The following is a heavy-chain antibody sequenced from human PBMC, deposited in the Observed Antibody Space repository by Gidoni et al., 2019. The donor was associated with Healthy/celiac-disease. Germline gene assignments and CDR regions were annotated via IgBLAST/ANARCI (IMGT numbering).Heavy chain of an antibody. D-gene: IGHD3-10*01. CDR1: GYTFTSYD. Sequence: QVQLVQSGAEVKKPGASVKVSCKASGYTFTSYDINWVRQATGQGLEWMGWMNPNSGNTGYAQKFQGRVTMTRNTSISTAYMELSSLRSEDTAVYYCATSEPYYYGSGSNFDYWGQGTLVTVSS. CDR3: ATSEPYYYGSGSNFDY. J-gene: IGHJ4*02. V-gene: IGHV1-8*01. CDR2: MNPNSGNT.